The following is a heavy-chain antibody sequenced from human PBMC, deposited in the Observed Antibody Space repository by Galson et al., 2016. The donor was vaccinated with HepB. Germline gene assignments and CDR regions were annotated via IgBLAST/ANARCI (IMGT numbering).Heavy chain of an antibody. V-gene: IGHV3-23*01. J-gene: IGHJ3*02. CDR2: ISPSGWSS. CDR3: ARHLRVGSGAHRDVFDI. CDR1: GFTFASYA. D-gene: IGHD4/OR15-4a*01. Sequence: SLRLSCAASGFTFASYAMTWVRQAPGKGLQWVSSISPSGWSSHDADSVKGRLTTSRDNSRFTLYLQMNSLRVEDAAVYYCARHLRVGSGAHRDVFDIWGRGTMVSVSS.